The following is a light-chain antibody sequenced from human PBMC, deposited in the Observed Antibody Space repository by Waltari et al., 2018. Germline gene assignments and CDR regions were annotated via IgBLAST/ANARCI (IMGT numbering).Light chain of an antibody. CDR1: QSVTTN. CDR3: HQYNDGPPFN. J-gene: IGKJ2*01. V-gene: IGKV3-15*01. CDR2: GAS. Sequence: EIVMAQSPASLSVSPGERAIFACRASQSVTTNVAWYQQKPGQPPRLLIYGASTRATPIPARFSGSGSGTEFTLTITSPQSEDVGVYYCHQYNDGPPFNFGQGTKLEIK.